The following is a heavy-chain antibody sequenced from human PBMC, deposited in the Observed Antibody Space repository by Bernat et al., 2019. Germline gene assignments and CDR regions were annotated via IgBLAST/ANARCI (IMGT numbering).Heavy chain of an antibody. V-gene: IGHV3-23*01. D-gene: IGHD6-6*01. CDR1: GFTFSSYP. CDR3: AKDLARYSSSSYAFDI. J-gene: IGHJ3*02. Sequence: EVQLLESGGGLVQPGGSLRLSCAASGFTFSSYPMIWVRHAPGKGLGWASAFSGSGGSTYYADSVKGRFTISRDSSKNTLYLQMNSLRAEDTAVYYCAKDLARYSSSSYAFDIWGQGTMVTVSS. CDR2: FSGSGGST.